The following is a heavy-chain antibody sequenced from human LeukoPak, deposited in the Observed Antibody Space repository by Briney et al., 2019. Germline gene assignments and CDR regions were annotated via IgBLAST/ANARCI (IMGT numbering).Heavy chain of an antibody. J-gene: IGHJ4*02. CDR1: GFTFSDYY. D-gene: IGHD3-10*01. V-gene: IGHV3-11*06. CDR3: ARDGYYGSGRPFDY. Sequence: GGSLRLSCAASGFTFSDYYMSWIRQAPGKGLEWVSHISSRGTYTSYADSVKGRFTISRDNARNSLYLQMNSLRADDTAVYYCARDGYYGSGRPFDYWGQGALVSVSS. CDR2: ISSRGTYT.